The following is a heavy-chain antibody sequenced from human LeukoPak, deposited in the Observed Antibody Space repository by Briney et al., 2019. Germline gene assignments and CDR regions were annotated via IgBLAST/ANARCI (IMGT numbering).Heavy chain of an antibody. CDR2: TSSSGSTT. Sequence: GGSLRLSCAASGFTFSSYEMNWVRQAPGKGLEWVSYTSSSGSTTYYADSVKGRFTISRDNAKNTLYLQMNSLRAEDTAVYYCARVFDWLLSPTDYWGQGTLVTVSS. CDR3: ARVFDWLLSPTDY. D-gene: IGHD3-9*01. CDR1: GFTFSSYE. J-gene: IGHJ4*02. V-gene: IGHV3-48*03.